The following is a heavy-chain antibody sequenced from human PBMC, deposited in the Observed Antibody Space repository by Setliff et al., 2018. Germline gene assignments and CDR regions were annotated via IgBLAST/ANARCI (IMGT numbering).Heavy chain of an antibody. CDR1: AYTFSGYY. V-gene: IGHV1-2*02. Sequence: ASVKVSCKTSAYTFSGYYIHWVRQAPGQGLQWTGWINPNIGDTNYAPKFQGRVTMTRDTSTSTIYMELASLIYDDTAVYYCARAGDAATNRKGVFEFWGQGTLVTVSS. J-gene: IGHJ4*02. CDR3: ARAGDAATNRKGVFEF. D-gene: IGHD1-26*01. CDR2: INPNIGDT.